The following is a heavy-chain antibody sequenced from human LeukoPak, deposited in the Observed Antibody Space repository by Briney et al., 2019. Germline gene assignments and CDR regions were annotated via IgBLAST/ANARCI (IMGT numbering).Heavy chain of an antibody. CDR3: ARDSSGWYHWFDP. CDR2: IIPIFGTA. J-gene: IGHJ5*02. CDR1: GGTFSSYA. D-gene: IGHD6-19*01. Sequence: GASVKVSCKASGGTFSSYAISWVRQAPGQGLEWMGGIIPIFGTANYAQKFQGSVTIPRNTSISTAYMELSSLRSEDTAVYCARDSSGWYHWFDPWGQGTLVTVSS. V-gene: IGHV1-69*05.